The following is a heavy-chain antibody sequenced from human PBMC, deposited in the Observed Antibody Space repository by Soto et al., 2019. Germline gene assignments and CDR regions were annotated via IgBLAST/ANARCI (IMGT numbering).Heavy chain of an antibody. CDR3: ARDSLGASSGWYRWFDA. CDR1: GGSFSGYY. Sequence: SETLSLTCAFYGGSFSGYYWSWIRQPPGKGLEWIGEINHSGSTNYNPSLKSRVTTSVDTSKNQFSLKLSSVTAADTAVYYCARDSLGASSGWYRWFDAWGQGTLVTVAS. D-gene: IGHD6-19*01. J-gene: IGHJ5*02. V-gene: IGHV4-34*01. CDR2: INHSGST.